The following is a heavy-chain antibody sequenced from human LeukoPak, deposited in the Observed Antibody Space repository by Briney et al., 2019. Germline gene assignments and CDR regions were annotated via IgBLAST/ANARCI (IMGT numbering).Heavy chain of an antibody. CDR1: GDTFSSYA. V-gene: IGHV1-69*13. D-gene: IGHD6-19*01. CDR3: ARGRMAGTYVFDY. J-gene: IGHJ4*02. Sequence: SVKVTCKASGDTFSSYAISWVRQAPGQGLEWMEGIIPIFGTANYAQKFQGRVTITADESTSTAYMELSSLRSEDTAVYYCARGRMAGTYVFDYWGQGTLVTVSS. CDR2: IIPIFGTA.